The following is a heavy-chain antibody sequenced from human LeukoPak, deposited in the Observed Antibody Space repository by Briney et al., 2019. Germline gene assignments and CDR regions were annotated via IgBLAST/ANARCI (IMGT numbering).Heavy chain of an antibody. CDR1: GFTFTNHG. CDR3: AKEEWFRLDI. J-gene: IGHJ4*02. Sequence: GGSLRLSCAASGFTFTNHGFHWVRQAPGKGLEWVALIWYDGSKKVYVDSVKGRFTISRDDLKNTLYLQMNSLRADDTAVYFCAKEEWFRLDIWGQGTSVTVSS. D-gene: IGHD3-10*01. V-gene: IGHV3-33*06. CDR2: IWYDGSKK.